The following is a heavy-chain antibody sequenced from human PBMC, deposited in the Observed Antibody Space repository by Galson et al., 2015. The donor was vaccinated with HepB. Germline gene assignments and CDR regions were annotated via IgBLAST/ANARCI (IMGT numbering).Heavy chain of an antibody. CDR1: GYTFTSSG. CDR2: INSYNGDT. V-gene: IGHV1-18*01. D-gene: IGHD2-15*01. J-gene: IGHJ6*02. CDR3: ARDDLVVVAPERDGMDV. Sequence: SVKVSCKASGYTFTSSGISWVRQAPGQGLEWMGWINSYNGDTNLAQRFQGRVTMTTDTSTSTASMELRSLRSDDTAVYYCARDDLVVVAPERDGMDVWGQGTTVTVSS.